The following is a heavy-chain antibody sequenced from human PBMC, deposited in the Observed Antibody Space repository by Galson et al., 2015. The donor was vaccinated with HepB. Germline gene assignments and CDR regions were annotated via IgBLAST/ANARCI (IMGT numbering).Heavy chain of an antibody. CDR2: ISYDGSNK. J-gene: IGHJ5*02. CDR1: GFTFSSYA. CDR3: ARDPFPAITMIVVPQPLGWFDP. D-gene: IGHD3-22*01. V-gene: IGHV3-30-3*01. Sequence: SLRLSCAASGFTFSSYAMHWVRQAPGKGLEWVAVISYDGSNKYYADSVKGRFTISRDNSKNTLYLQMNSLRAEDTAVYYCARDPFPAITMIVVPQPLGWFDPWGQGTLVTVSS.